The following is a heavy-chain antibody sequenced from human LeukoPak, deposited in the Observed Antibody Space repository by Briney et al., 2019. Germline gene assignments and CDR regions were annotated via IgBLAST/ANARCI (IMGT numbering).Heavy chain of an antibody. J-gene: IGHJ5*02. CDR3: ARGDPHADL. V-gene: IGHV3-48*03. CDR1: GFDLNTYE. CDR2: ITISGHTK. Sequence: GGSLRLSCVASGFDLNTYEMSWVRQAPGKGLEWLADITISGHTKNYADSVKGRFTISRDNAGTSLYLQMNSLRVEDTGVYYCARGDPHADLWGQGTLVTVSS.